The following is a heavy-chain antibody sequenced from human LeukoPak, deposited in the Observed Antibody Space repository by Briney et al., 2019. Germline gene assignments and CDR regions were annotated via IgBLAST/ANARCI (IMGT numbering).Heavy chain of an antibody. D-gene: IGHD3-10*01. CDR3: ARDHTMVRGVHFDY. CDR1: GGSISSYY. V-gene: IGHV4-4*07. CDR2: IYTSGSI. Sequence: SSETLSLTCTVSGGSISSYYWSWIRQPAGKGLEWIGRIYTSGSITYNPSLKSRVSMSVDTSKNQFSLKLSSVTAADTAVYYCARDHTMVRGVHFDYWGRGTLVTVSS. J-gene: IGHJ4*02.